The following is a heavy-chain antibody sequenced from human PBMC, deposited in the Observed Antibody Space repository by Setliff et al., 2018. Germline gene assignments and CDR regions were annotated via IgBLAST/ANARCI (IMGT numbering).Heavy chain of an antibody. Sequence: SVKVSCKASGGPLNSYSFSWVRQAPGQGLEWMGRIIPVLDITRYSQKFQGRVTITADKSTGLIYMELTSLRSDETAVYYCARHPPPPNYFDIGALDSWGQGTLVTVPQ. CDR3: ARHPPPPNYFDIGALDS. D-gene: IGHD3-22*01. CDR2: IIPVLDIT. CDR1: GGPLNSYS. J-gene: IGHJ4*02. V-gene: IGHV1-69*02.